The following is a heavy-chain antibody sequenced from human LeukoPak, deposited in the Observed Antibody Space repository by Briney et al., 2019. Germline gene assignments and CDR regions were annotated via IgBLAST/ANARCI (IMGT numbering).Heavy chain of an antibody. J-gene: IGHJ5*02. V-gene: IGHV4-38-2*02. Sequence: PSETLSLTCIVSGYSIGSDFYWGWIRQPPGKGLEWIASIYRSGNTYSNSSLKSRVRMSIDTSKNHFSLRLTSVTAADTAVYYCARHSVASPSDAWGPGTLVTVSP. CDR3: ARHSVASPSDA. D-gene: IGHD2-21*01. CDR2: IYRSGNT. CDR1: GYSIGSDFY.